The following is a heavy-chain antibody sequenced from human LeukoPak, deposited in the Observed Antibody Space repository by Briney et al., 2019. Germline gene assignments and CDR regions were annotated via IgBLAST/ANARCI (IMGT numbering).Heavy chain of an antibody. CDR3: ARGIWDSNWFDP. CDR1: GFSFSSYW. CDR2: IKEDGSKK. V-gene: IGHV3-7*03. Sequence: GGSLRLSCAASGFSFSSYWMNWVRRAPGKGLEWLANIKEDGSKKYYVDSVKGRFTISRDNAKNSLYLQMDSLRAEDTAVYYCARGIWDSNWFDPWGQGTLVTVSS. D-gene: IGHD3/OR15-3a*01. J-gene: IGHJ5*02.